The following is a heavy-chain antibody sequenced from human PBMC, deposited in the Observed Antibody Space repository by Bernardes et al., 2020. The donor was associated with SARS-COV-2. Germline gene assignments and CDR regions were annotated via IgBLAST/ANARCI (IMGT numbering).Heavy chain of an antibody. D-gene: IGHD3-16*01. CDR1: GFTFSNYC. J-gene: IGHJ6*02. Sequence: GGSLRLSCSASGFTFSNYCMSWVRQAPGKGLEWVANINKDGSENYYVDSVKGRFTISRDNAKNSLHLQMNSLRAEDTAVYYCAREGETRNYYYYGMDVWGQGTTVTVSS. CDR2: INKDGSEN. CDR3: AREGETRNYYYYGMDV. V-gene: IGHV3-7*01.